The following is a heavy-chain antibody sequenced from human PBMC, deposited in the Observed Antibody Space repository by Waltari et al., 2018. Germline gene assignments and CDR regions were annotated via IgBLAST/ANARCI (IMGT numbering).Heavy chain of an antibody. CDR1: GFTFSSYS. D-gene: IGHD3-3*01. CDR3: ARDRSYDFSAHMDV. Sequence: EVQLVESGGGLVKPGGSLRLSCAASGFTFSSYSMNWVLQAPGKGLGWVSSISSSSSYIYYADSVKGRLTISRDNAKNSRYLQMNSLRAEDTAVYYCARDRSYDFSAHMDVWGQGTTVTVSS. CDR2: ISSSSSYI. J-gene: IGHJ6*02. V-gene: IGHV3-21*01.